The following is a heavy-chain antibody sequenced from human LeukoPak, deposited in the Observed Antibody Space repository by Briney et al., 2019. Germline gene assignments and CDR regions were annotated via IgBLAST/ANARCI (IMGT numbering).Heavy chain of an antibody. V-gene: IGHV3-20*04. D-gene: IGHD3-16*02. CDR3: ARVGQDYVWGSYRHAGFDY. Sequence: GGSLRLSCAASGFIFDDYGMSWVRQAPGKGLEWVSGITWNGDSTSYADSVKGRFTISRDNAKNTLYLQMNSLRAEDTAVYYCARVGQDYVWGSYRHAGFDYWGQGTLVTVSS. CDR2: ITWNGDST. CDR1: GFIFDDYG. J-gene: IGHJ4*02.